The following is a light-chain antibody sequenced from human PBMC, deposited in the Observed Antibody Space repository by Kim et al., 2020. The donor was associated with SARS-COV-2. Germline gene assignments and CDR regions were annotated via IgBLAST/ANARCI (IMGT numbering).Light chain of an antibody. V-gene: IGLV3-1*01. CDR3: QAWDSTTVV. Sequence: VSPGQTASITCSGDKLGDKYACWYQQKPGQSPVLVIYQDNKRPSGIPERFSGSNSGNTATLTISGTQAMDEADYYCQAWDSTTVVFGGGTQLTVL. CDR1: KLGDKY. CDR2: QDN. J-gene: IGLJ2*01.